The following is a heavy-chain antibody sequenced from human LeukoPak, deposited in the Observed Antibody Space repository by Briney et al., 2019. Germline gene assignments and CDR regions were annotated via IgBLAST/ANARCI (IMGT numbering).Heavy chain of an antibody. Sequence: PSETLSLTCTVSGGSISSYYWSWIRQPAGKGLEWIGRIYTSGSTNYNPPLKSQVTMSVDTSKNQFSLKLSSVTAADTAVYYCARQSTVTKGVGYYYYYMDVWGKGTTVTVSS. D-gene: IGHD4-17*01. J-gene: IGHJ6*03. CDR1: GGSISSYY. CDR2: IYTSGST. V-gene: IGHV4-4*07. CDR3: ARQSTVTKGVGYYYYYMDV.